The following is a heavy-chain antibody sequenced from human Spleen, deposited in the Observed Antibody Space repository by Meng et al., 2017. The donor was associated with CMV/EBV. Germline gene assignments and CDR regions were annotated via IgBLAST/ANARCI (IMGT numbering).Heavy chain of an antibody. J-gene: IGHJ4*02. D-gene: IGHD4-17*01. CDR2: ISASGTTL. CDR1: GFSFSSYW. Sequence: GESLKISCAASGFSFSSYWMHWVRQAPGKGLEWVSHISASGTTLYYGASVQGRFNISRDNAKNSLYLQMGSLRAEDTAVYYCARDIGDYGPIISFDYWGRGTLVTVSS. V-gene: IGHV3-48*04. CDR3: ARDIGDYGPIISFDY.